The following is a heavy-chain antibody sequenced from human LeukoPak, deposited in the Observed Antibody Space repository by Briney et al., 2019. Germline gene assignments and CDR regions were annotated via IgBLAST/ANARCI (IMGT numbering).Heavy chain of an antibody. D-gene: IGHD3-3*01. CDR2: IYSGANT. CDR3: ARVPYYDLWSGPGYFDY. V-gene: IGHV3-66*01. Sequence: GGSLRLSCAAAGFTVSDNYMTWVRQAPGKGLEWVSVIYSGANTYYADSVKGRFTISRDNFENTLYLQMNSLRAEDTAVYYCARVPYYDLWSGPGYFDYWGQGTLVTVSA. CDR1: GFTVSDNY. J-gene: IGHJ4*02.